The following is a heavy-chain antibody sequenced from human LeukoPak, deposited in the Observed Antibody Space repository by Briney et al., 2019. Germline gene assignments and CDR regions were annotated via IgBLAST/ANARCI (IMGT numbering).Heavy chain of an antibody. D-gene: IGHD6-19*01. J-gene: IGHJ4*02. Sequence: PGGSLRLSCAASGFTFDDYGMSWVRQAPGKGLEWVSGTNWNGGSTGYADSVKGRFTISRDNAKNSLYLQMNSLRAEDTALYYCARVPLYSSGWYYFDYWGQGTLVTVSS. CDR3: ARVPLYSSGWYYFDY. CDR2: TNWNGGST. V-gene: IGHV3-20*04. CDR1: GFTFDDYG.